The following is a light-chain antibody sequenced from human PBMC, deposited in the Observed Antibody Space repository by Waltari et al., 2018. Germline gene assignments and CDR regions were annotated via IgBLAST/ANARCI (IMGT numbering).Light chain of an antibody. V-gene: IGKV4-1*01. J-gene: IGKJ1*01. CDR1: QSLLYNSNDQNY. CDR2: WAS. CDR3: QQYYSRRT. Sequence: DIVMTQSPDSLAVSLGERATINCKSSQSLLYNSNDQNYLAWYQQKPGQSPKLLIYWASTRHSGVPDRFSGSGSATDFTLTISSLQAEDVAVYYCQQYYSRRTFGQGTKVEIK.